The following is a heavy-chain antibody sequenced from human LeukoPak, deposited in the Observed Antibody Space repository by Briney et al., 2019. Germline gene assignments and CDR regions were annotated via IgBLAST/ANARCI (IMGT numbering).Heavy chain of an antibody. CDR2: IYYSGST. CDR3: ARGRDKGYYYYYGMDV. Sequence: SETLSLTCTVSGGSISSYYWSWIRQPPGKGLEWIGYIYYSGSTNYNPSLKSRVTISVDTSKNQFSLKLSSVTAADTAVYYCARGRDKGYYYYYGMDVWGQGTTVTVSS. J-gene: IGHJ6*02. D-gene: IGHD3-9*01. V-gene: IGHV4-59*12. CDR1: GGSISSYY.